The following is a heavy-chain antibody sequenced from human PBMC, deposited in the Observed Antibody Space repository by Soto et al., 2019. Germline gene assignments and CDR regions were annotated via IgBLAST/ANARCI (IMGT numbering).Heavy chain of an antibody. CDR3: ARNGDCTRPGCIVGWCEP. CDR2: IYLGENT. J-gene: IGHJ5*02. CDR1: GGSLSSSDW. V-gene: IGHV4-4*02. D-gene: IGHD2-8*01. Sequence: SETLSLTCAVSGGSLSSSDWWSWVRQPPGKGLEWIGQIYLGENTNYNPSLKSRVIISVDKSKNHFSLKLTSVTAADTAMYYCARNGDCTRPGCIVGWCEPWGPGTLVTVS.